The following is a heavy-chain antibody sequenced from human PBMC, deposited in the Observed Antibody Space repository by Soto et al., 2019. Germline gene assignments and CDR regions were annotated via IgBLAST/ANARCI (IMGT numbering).Heavy chain of an antibody. D-gene: IGHD3-10*01. CDR2: IYHSGST. V-gene: IGHV4-30-2*01. CDR3: ARENNVLPGGYFDY. Sequence: QLQLQESGSGLVKPSQTLSLTCAVSGGSISSGGYSWSWIRQPPGKGLEWIGYIYHSGSTYYNPSLKTPVTISVDRSKNQSSLKLSSVTAADTAVYYCARENNVLPGGYFDYWGHGTLVTVSS. CDR1: GGSISSGGYS. J-gene: IGHJ4*01.